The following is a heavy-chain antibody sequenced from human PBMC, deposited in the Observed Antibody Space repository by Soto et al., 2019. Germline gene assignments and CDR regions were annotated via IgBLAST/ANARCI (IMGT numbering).Heavy chain of an antibody. CDR3: ASRPRGSVAGTLDS. V-gene: IGHV3-23*01. Sequence: EVQLLESGGGLVQPGGSLRLSCAASGFTFSNYAMSWVRQAPGKGLEWVSVINSDGATYYADSVEGRFSISRDNSKGTLCLQVDSLTVEDTAIYFCASRPRGSVAGTLDSWGLGSLVTVSS. D-gene: IGHD6-19*01. CDR2: INSDGAT. CDR1: GFTFSNYA. J-gene: IGHJ5*01.